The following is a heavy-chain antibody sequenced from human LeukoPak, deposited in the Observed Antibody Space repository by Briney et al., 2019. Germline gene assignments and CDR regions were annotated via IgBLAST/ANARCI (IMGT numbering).Heavy chain of an antibody. J-gene: IGHJ4*02. D-gene: IGHD5-18*01. CDR1: GYTFTSYD. V-gene: IGHV1-8*01. CDR2: MNPNSGNT. Sequence: ASVKVSCKASGYTFTSYDINWVRQATGQGLEWMGWMNPNSGNTGYAQKFQGRVTMTRNTSISTAYMELSSLRSEDTAVYYCARASGYSYVYVYGGREPLVTVSS. CDR3: ARASGYSYVYVY.